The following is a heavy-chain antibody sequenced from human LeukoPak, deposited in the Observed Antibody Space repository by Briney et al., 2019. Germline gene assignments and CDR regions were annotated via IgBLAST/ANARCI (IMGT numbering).Heavy chain of an antibody. CDR1: GFTFTTSA. CDR2: ISGSGNNT. D-gene: IGHD3-22*01. CDR3: AKDRGSAFYYY. Sequence: GGSLRLSCAASGFTFTTSAMSWVHQAPGKGLEWVSGISGSGNNTYYAGSVKGRFTISRDNSKNTVYLQMNSLRAEDTAVYYCAKDRGSAFYYYWGKGTLVTVSS. V-gene: IGHV3-23*01. J-gene: IGHJ4*02.